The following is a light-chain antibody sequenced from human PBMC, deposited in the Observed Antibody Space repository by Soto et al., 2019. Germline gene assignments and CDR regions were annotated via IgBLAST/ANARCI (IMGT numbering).Light chain of an antibody. CDR2: DVH. Sequence: QSVLTQPPSASGSPGQSVTISCTGSSSDVGRYNHVSWYQQLPGKAPKLIIFDVHNRPSGVPDRFSGSKSVNTASLTVSGLQAEDEADYYCSAYARSIFVFGTGTQLTVL. V-gene: IGLV2-8*01. CDR1: SSDVGRYNH. CDR3: SAYARSIFV. J-gene: IGLJ7*01.